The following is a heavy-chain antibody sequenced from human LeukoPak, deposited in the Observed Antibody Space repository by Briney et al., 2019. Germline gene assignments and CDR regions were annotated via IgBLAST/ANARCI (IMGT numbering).Heavy chain of an antibody. Sequence: NPGGSLRLSCVASGFTFSSYSMNWVRQAPGKGLEWVSSISSSSSFIYYADSVKGRFTISRDNAKNSLYLQINSLRAEDTAVYYCARDGGGMVGALYYFDSWRQGTLVTVSS. CDR2: ISSSSSFI. CDR1: GFTFSSYS. CDR3: ARDGGGMVGALYYFDS. J-gene: IGHJ4*02. V-gene: IGHV3-21*01. D-gene: IGHD1-26*01.